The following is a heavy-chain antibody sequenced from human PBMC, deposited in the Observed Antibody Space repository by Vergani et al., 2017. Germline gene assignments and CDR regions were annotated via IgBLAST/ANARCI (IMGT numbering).Heavy chain of an antibody. D-gene: IGHD2-2*01. V-gene: IGHV4-34*01. J-gene: IGHJ5*02. Sequence: QVQLQQWGAGLLKPSETLSLTCAVYGGSFSGYYWSWIRQPPGKGLEWIGEINHSGSTNYNPSLKSRVTISVDTSKNQFSLKLSSVTAADTAVYYWARGRHCSSTSCSRPNWFDPWGQGTLVTVSS. CDR2: INHSGST. CDR3: ARGRHCSSTSCSRPNWFDP. CDR1: GGSFSGYY.